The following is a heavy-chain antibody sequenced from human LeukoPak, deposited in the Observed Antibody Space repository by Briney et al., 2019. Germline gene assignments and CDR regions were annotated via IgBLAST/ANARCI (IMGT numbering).Heavy chain of an antibody. J-gene: IGHJ6*02. CDR2: INPNSGGT. D-gene: IGHD6-19*01. Sequence: GAPVNVSCTASGYTFTVYYMHWVRQAPGQGVGRVGWINPNSGGTNYAQKFQGRVTMPTDTSISTAYTELSRLRSDDTAVYYCATDLSSGWYPYYYYGMDVWGQGTTVTVSS. CDR1: GYTFTVYY. V-gene: IGHV1-2*02. CDR3: ATDLSSGWYPYYYYGMDV.